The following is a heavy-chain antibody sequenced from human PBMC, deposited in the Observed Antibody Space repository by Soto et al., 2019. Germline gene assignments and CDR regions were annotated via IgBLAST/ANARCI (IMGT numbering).Heavy chain of an antibody. CDR1: GLTVSSNY. V-gene: IGHV3-53*01. CDR3: ARVTNDAFDI. D-gene: IGHD2-8*01. Sequence: EVQLVESGGGLIQPGGSLRLSCAASGLTVSSNYMSWVRQASGKGVEWVSVIYSGGSTYYADSVKGRFSISRVNSKNTLYLHMNSLRAEDTAVYYCARVTNDAFDIWGQGSMVTVSS. J-gene: IGHJ3*02. CDR2: IYSGGST.